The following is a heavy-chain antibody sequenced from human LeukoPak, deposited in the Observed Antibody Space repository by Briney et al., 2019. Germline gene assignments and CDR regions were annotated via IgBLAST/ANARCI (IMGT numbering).Heavy chain of an antibody. D-gene: IGHD3-22*01. J-gene: IGHJ4*02. CDR1: GFTFSSFA. CDR3: ASNYESRRYRHDY. V-gene: IGHV3-30-3*01. CDR2: ISYGGSNK. Sequence: GGSLRLFCAASGFTFSSFAMHWVRQAPGKGLEWVAVISYGGSNKYYADSVRGRFTISRDNSKDTLYLQMNSRRAEGTAVYYCASNYESRRYRHDYWGQGALVTVSS.